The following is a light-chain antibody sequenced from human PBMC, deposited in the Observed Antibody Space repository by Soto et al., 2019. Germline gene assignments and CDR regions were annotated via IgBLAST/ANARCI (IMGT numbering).Light chain of an antibody. CDR3: CSYAGSWV. Sequence: QSVLTQPRSVSGSPGQSVTISCTGTISDVGGYNYVSWYQQHPGKAPKLMIYDVSKRPPGVPDRFSGSKSGNTASLTISGLQAEDEAYYYCCSYAGSWVFGGGTKLTVL. CDR1: ISDVGGYNY. J-gene: IGLJ3*02. V-gene: IGLV2-11*01. CDR2: DVS.